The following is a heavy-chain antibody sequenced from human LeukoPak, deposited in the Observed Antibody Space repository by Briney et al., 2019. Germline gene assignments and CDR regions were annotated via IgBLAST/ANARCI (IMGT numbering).Heavy chain of an antibody. D-gene: IGHD3-16*01. CDR3: AKEEAYGWVY. CDR2: INHSGST. J-gene: IGHJ4*02. CDR1: GGSFSGYY. Sequence: KTSETLSLTCAVYGGSFSGYYWSWIRQPPGKGLEWIGEINHSGSTNYNPSLKSRVTISVDTSKNQFSLKLSSVTAADTAVYYCAKEEAYGWVYWGQGTLVTVSS. V-gene: IGHV4-34*01.